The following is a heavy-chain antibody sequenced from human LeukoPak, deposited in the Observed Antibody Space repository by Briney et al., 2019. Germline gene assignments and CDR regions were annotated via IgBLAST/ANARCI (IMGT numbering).Heavy chain of an antibody. CDR2: ISAYNANT. CDR3: ARVRSGVSDKRYDFNYMDV. CDR1: GYTFTSYS. J-gene: IGHJ6*03. V-gene: IGHV1-18*01. D-gene: IGHD3-10*01. Sequence: GASVKVSCKASGYTFTSYSITWVRQAPGQGLEWMGWISAYNANTHYAQNLQGRVTMTPDTSASTAYMELRSLRSDDTSVYYCARVRSGVSDKRYDFNYMDVWGKGTTVTVS.